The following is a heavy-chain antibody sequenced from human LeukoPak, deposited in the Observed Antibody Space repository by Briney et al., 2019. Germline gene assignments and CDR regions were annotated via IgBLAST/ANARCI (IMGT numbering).Heavy chain of an antibody. J-gene: IGHJ4*02. CDR1: GGSFSGYY. Sequence: SETLSLTCAVYGGSFSGYYWSWIRQPPGKGLEWIGEINHSGSTNYNPSLKSRVTISVDTSKNQFSLKLSSVTAADTAVYYCARDSGYYTSTFDYWGQGTLVTVSS. D-gene: IGHD3-3*01. V-gene: IGHV4-34*01. CDR2: INHSGST. CDR3: ARDSGYYTSTFDY.